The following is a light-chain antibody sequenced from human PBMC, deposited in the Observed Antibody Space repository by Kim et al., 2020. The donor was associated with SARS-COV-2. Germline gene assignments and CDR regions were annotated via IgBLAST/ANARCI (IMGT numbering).Light chain of an antibody. Sequence: SPGESATLFCRASQFVNSGFLAWYQQKLGQAPRLLIYAASSRATGIPDRFSGSGSGTDFTLTISRLEPEDFAVYYCQHYGNTRATFGQGTRLEIK. CDR1: QFVNSGF. J-gene: IGKJ5*01. V-gene: IGKV3-20*01. CDR2: AAS. CDR3: QHYGNTRAT.